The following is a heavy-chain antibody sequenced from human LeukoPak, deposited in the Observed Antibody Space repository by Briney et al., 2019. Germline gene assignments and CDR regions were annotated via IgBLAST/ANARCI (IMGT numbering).Heavy chain of an antibody. CDR3: ARVNYYYGMDV. D-gene: IGHD3-22*01. V-gene: IGHV4-4*07. CDR1: DGSFSSYY. Sequence: SETLSLTCTVSDGSFSSYYWTWIRQPAGKGLEWIGRIYISGSANYNPSLNSRVTISVDTSKSQFSLKLSSVTAADTAVYYCARVNYYYGMDVWGQGTTVTVSS. CDR2: IYISGSA. J-gene: IGHJ6*02.